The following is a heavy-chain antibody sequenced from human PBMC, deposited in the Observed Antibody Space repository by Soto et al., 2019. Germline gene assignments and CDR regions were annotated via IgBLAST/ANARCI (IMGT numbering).Heavy chain of an antibody. CDR3: ARGTYFDY. CDR1: GYTLTTYG. Sequence: QVQLVQSGAEVKKPGASVKVSCKAAGYTLTTYGVSWVRQAPGQGLEWVGWISAYNDHTNYAQKFKGRVTMTTDPATSTAYMELRSLRSDDTDVYYCARGTYFDYWGQGTLVTVSS. J-gene: IGHJ4*02. CDR2: ISAYNDHT. D-gene: IGHD1-1*01. V-gene: IGHV1-18*01.